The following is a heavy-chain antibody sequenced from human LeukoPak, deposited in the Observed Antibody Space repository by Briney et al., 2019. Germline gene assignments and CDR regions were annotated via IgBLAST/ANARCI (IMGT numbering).Heavy chain of an antibody. CDR3: ARDYYDSRGEAFDI. J-gene: IGHJ3*02. D-gene: IGHD3-22*01. V-gene: IGHV4-59*11. Sequence: SETLSLTCTVSGDSIGSHYWSWIRQPPGKGLEWIGYIFYLGSTNYNPSLKSRVTISVDTSKNQFSLKLNSVTAADTAVYYCARDYYDSRGEAFDIWGQGTMVTVSS. CDR1: GDSIGSHY. CDR2: IFYLGST.